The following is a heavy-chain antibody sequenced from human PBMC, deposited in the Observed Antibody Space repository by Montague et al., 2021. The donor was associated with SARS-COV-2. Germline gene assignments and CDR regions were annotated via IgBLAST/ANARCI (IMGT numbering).Heavy chain of an antibody. J-gene: IGHJ3*02. V-gene: IGHV4-39*01. CDR1: GGSITRNYY. CDR2: IYYSGTT. D-gene: IGHD3-10*01. Sequence: SETLSLTCTVSGGSITRNYYWGWIRQPPGKGLEWVGNIYYSGTTFINPSLESRVTISVDASKNQFSLNLTSVIAADTAVYYCARPLVRGVPKAFDIWGQGALVIVSS. CDR3: ARPLVRGVPKAFDI.